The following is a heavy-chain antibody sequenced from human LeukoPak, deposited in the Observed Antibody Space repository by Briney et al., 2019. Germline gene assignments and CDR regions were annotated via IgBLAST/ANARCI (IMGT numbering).Heavy chain of an antibody. CDR1: GGSFSGYY. D-gene: IGHD4-23*01. CDR2: INHSGST. Sequence: SETLSPTCAVYGGSFSGYYWSWIRQPPGKGLEWIGEINHSGSTNYNPSLKSRVTISVDTSKNQFSLKLSSVTAADTAVYYCARHPRAIRWYYFDYWGQGTLVTVSS. CDR3: ARHPRAIRWYYFDY. J-gene: IGHJ4*02. V-gene: IGHV4-34*01.